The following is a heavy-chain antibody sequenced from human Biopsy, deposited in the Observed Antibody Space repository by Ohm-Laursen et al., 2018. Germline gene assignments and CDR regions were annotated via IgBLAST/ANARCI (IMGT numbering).Heavy chain of an antibody. D-gene: IGHD3-9*01. Sequence: SVKVSCKAPGGTFINYGVNWVRQAPGQGLEWLGGNIPILGTGNYAQKFQDRVTVAANTSTSTATMELRSLRSDDTAVYYCATKLTGYFHHWGQGTLVIVSS. V-gene: IGHV1-69*06. J-gene: IGHJ1*01. CDR1: GGTFINYG. CDR2: NIPILGTG. CDR3: ATKLTGYFHH.